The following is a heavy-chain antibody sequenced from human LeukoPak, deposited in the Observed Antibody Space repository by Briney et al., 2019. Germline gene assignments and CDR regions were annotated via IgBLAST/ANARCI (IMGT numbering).Heavy chain of an antibody. CDR2: ISWNSGSI. CDR1: GFTFDDYA. D-gene: IGHD2-15*01. J-gene: IGHJ4*02. CDR3: AKDTCSGGSCYYDY. Sequence: PGRSLRLSCAASGFTFDDYAMPWVRHAPGKGLEWVSGISWNSGSIGYADSVKGRFTISRDNAKNSLYLQMNSLRAEDTALYYCAKDTCSGGSCYYDYWGQGTLVTVSS. V-gene: IGHV3-9*01.